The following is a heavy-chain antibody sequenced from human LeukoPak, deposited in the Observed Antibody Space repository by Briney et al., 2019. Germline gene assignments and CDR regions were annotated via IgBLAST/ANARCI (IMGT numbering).Heavy chain of an antibody. D-gene: IGHD4-17*01. CDR2: ISSSSSTI. Sequence: GSLRLSCAASGFTFSSYSMNWVRQAPGKGLEWVSYISSSSSTIYYADSVKGRFTISRDNAKNSLYLQMNSLRAEDTAVYYCVLYGDYESPDGFDIWGQGTMVTVSS. CDR3: VLYGDYESPDGFDI. CDR1: GFTFSSYS. V-gene: IGHV3-48*01. J-gene: IGHJ3*02.